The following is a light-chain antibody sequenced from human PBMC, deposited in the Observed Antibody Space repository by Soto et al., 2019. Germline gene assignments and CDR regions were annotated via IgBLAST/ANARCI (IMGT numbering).Light chain of an antibody. CDR3: QEYNNWHQSAGT. CDR2: AAS. Sequence: DIQMTQSPSSLSASVGDRVTITCRASQSISSYLNWYQQKPGKAPKLLIYAASSLQSGVPSRFSGSGSGTDFTLTIGSLQSEDFAVYYCQEYNNWHQSAGTFRQGTKVDIX. CDR1: QSISSY. J-gene: IGKJ1*01. V-gene: IGKV1-39*02.